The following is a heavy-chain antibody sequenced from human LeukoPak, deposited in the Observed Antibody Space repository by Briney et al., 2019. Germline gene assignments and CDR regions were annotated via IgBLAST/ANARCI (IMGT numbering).Heavy chain of an antibody. Sequence: GESLKISCKGSGYSFTSYWIGWVRQMPGKGLEWMGIIYPGDSDTRYSPSFQGQVTISADKSISTAYLQWSSLKASDTAMYYCARLGRVPAATKLFDYWGQGTLVTVSS. CDR3: ARLGRVPAATKLFDY. J-gene: IGHJ4*02. V-gene: IGHV5-51*01. CDR2: IYPGDSDT. CDR1: GYSFTSYW. D-gene: IGHD2-2*01.